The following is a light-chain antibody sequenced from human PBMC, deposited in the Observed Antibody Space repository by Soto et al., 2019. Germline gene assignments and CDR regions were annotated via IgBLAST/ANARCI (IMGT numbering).Light chain of an antibody. Sequence: DIQMTQSPSSLSASVGARVTITCQASQDIKRNMNWFQQRPGEAPQLLMYDASKLETGVQSRFSGSGSVTDFTFTITSLQPEDVATYFCQQYDYLPYTFGQGTKLEIK. CDR3: QQYDYLPYT. J-gene: IGKJ2*01. CDR1: QDIKRN. CDR2: DAS. V-gene: IGKV1-33*01.